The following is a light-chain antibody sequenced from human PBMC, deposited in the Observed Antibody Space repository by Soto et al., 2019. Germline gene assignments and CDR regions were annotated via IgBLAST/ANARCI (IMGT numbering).Light chain of an antibody. J-gene: IGKJ1*01. CDR1: QSVSSSY. CDR3: QQYASSPRT. CDR2: GIS. V-gene: IGKV3-20*01. Sequence: EIVLTQSPGTLSLSPGERATLSCRASQSVSSSYLAWYQQKPGQAPRLLIYGISSRATGIPDRFSGRGSGTDFTLTISRLEPEDFAVYYWQQYASSPRTFGQGTKVEIK.